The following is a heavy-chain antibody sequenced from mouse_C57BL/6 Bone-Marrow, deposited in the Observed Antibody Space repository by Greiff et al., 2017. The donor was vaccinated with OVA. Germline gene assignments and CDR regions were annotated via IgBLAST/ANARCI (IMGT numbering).Heavy chain of an antibody. CDR1: GFTFSSYG. V-gene: IGHV5-6*02. D-gene: IGHD1-1*01. J-gene: IGHJ4*01. CDR2: ISSGGSYT. CDR3: AREEYYGSSNYYAMDY. Sequence: DVMLVESGGDLVKPGGSLKLSCAASGFTFSSYGMSWVRQTPDKRLEWVATISSGGSYTYYPDSVKGRFTISRDNAKNTLYLQMSSLKSEDTAMYYCAREEYYGSSNYYAMDYWGQGTSVTVSS.